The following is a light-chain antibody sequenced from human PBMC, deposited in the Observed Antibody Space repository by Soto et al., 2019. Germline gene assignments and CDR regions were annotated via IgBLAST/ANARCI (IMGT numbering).Light chain of an antibody. CDR3: QQYDTSLWAYS. Sequence: EIVLTQSPVTLSFSPGERATLSCRASHSVSGSNLAWYQQKPGQPPSLLIYSTSNRATGIPDRFSGSGFGTNFTLTISRLEPEDFAVYHCQQYDTSLWAYSCGQRTKPEIK. CDR1: HSVSGSN. CDR2: STS. V-gene: IGKV3-20*01. J-gene: IGKJ2*01.